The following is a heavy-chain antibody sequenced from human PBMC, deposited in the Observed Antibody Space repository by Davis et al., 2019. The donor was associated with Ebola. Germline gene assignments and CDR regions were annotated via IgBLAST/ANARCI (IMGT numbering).Heavy chain of an antibody. V-gene: IGHV6-1*01. J-gene: IGHJ4*02. CDR1: GDSMSSNIPA. CDR2: TYYNSKWYN. Sequence: HSQTLSLTCAISGDSMSSNIPAWNWIRQSPSRGLEWLGRTYYNSKWYNDYAASVRSRININPDTSKNQVSLQLNSVTPEDTAVYYCARFRWELRGFDYWGQGTLVTVSS. D-gene: IGHD1-26*01. CDR3: ARFRWELRGFDY.